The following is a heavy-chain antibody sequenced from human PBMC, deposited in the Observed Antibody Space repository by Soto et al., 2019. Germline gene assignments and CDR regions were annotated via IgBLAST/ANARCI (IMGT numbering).Heavy chain of an antibody. V-gene: IGHV3-66*01. CDR1: GFTVRSTY. Sequence: GVPLRHSCTAAGFTVRSTYMSWFRQAQGKGLEWVSVIYSGGSTYYADSAKGRFTISRDNSKNTLYLQMNSLRAEDTAVYYCARDRAGFDYWGQGTLVTVSS. CDR3: ARDRAGFDY. J-gene: IGHJ4*02. D-gene: IGHD3-10*01. CDR2: IYSGGST.